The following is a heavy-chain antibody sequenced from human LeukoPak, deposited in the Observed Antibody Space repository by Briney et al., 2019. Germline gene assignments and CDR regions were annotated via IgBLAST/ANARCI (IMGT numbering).Heavy chain of an antibody. CDR3: ARQTGSGLFILP. CDR1: GGSISSSNYY. D-gene: IGHD3/OR15-3a*01. V-gene: IGHV4-39*01. CDR2: IYYSGST. Sequence: SETLSLTCTVSGGSISSSNYYWGWIRQPPGKGLEWIGSIYYSGSTYYNASLKSQVSISIDTSKNQFSLRLTSVTAADTAVYYCARQTGSGLFILPGGQGTLVTVSS. J-gene: IGHJ4*02.